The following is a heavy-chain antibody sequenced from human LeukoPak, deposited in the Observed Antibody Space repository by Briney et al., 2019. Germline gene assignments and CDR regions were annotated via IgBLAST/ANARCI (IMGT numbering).Heavy chain of an antibody. D-gene: IGHD5-18*01. CDR3: ARTPLAMVNPYYFDY. V-gene: IGHV4-39*01. CDR1: GGSISSSSYY. Sequence: SETLSLTCTVSGGSISSSSYYWGWIRQPPGKGLEWIGSIYYSGSTYYNPSLKSRVTISVDTSKNQFSLKLSSVTAADTVVYYCARTPLAMVNPYYFDYWGQGTLVTVSS. CDR2: IYYSGST. J-gene: IGHJ4*02.